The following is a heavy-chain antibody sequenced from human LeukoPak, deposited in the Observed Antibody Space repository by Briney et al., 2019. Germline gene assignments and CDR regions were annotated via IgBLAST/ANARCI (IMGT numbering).Heavy chain of an antibody. CDR2: IRYDGSNK. CDR1: GFTFSSYG. CDR3: AKDLLVASSWYFDY. J-gene: IGHJ4*02. D-gene: IGHD6-13*01. Sequence: GRSLRLSCAASGFTFSSYGMHWVRQAPGKGLEWVAFIRYDGSNKYYADSVKGRFTISRDNSKNTLYLQMNSLRAEDTAVYYCAKDLLVASSWYFDYWGQGTLVTVSS. V-gene: IGHV3-30*02.